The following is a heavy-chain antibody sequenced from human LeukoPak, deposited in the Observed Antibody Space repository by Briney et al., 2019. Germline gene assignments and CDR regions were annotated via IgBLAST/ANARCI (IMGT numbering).Heavy chain of an antibody. CDR2: VSGSGDNT. CDR3: ARDTNV. J-gene: IGHJ6*02. Sequence: GGSLRLSCAASGFTFSTYAMSWVRQAPGKGLEWVSEVSGSGDNTDYADSVKGRFTISRDNSKNTLYLQMNSLRAEDTAVYYCARDTNVWGQGTTVTVSS. V-gene: IGHV3-23*01. CDR1: GFTFSTYA. D-gene: IGHD1-26*01.